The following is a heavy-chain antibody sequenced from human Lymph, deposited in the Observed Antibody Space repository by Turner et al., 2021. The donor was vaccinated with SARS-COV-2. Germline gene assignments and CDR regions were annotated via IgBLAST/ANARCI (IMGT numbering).Heavy chain of an antibody. CDR2: IIPNGGIA. Sequence: QVQLVQSGAGVKLPESSVRVSCHASGGTFSSYSICWVRQAPGQGLEWMGRIIPNGGIADYAEKVQGRFTITADNTTSSAYMEMSSLRSEDTAVYYCARGRLDAYSGSYDSWFDSWGQGTLVTVSS. J-gene: IGHJ5*01. V-gene: IGHV1-69*04. CDR3: ARGRLDAYSGSYDSWFDS. CDR1: GGTFSSYS. D-gene: IGHD1-26*01.